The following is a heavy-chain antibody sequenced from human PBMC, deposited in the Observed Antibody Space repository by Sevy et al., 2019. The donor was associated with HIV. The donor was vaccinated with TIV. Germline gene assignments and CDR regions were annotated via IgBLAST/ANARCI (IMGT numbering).Heavy chain of an antibody. Sequence: GGSLRLSCVASGFRFSDGPMNWVHQAPGKGLEWISNIRSDSSVMSYADTVRGRFTVSRDNARNSLSLQLNSLRDEDTALYYCVRDTQFGFDYWGQGTLVTVSS. CDR2: IRSDSSVM. V-gene: IGHV3-48*02. CDR3: VRDTQFGFDY. CDR1: GFRFSDGP. D-gene: IGHD3-16*01. J-gene: IGHJ4*02.